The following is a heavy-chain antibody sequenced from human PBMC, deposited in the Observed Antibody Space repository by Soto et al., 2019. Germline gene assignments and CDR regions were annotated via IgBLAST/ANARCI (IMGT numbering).Heavy chain of an antibody. CDR3: ARQIETYYYDSSGYYYDAFDI. V-gene: IGHV4-59*08. CDR1: GGSISSYY. D-gene: IGHD3-22*01. Sequence: PSETLSLTCTVSGGSISSYYWSWIRQPPGKGLEWIGYIYYSGSTNYNPSLKSRVTISVDTSKNQFSLKLGSVTAADTAVYYCARQIETYYYDSSGYYYDAFDIWGQGTMVTVSS. CDR2: IYYSGST. J-gene: IGHJ3*02.